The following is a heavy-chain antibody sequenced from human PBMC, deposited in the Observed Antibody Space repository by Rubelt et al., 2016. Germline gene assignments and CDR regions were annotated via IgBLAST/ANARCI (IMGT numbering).Heavy chain of an antibody. Sequence: VQLVESGGGLVQPGGSLRLSCAASGFTFSSYSMNWVRQAPGKGLEWVAVISDDGSNKYYADSLKVRFTISRDNSKNTLYLQMNSLRAEDTAGYYCASPPIVVVPAAITDYYYGMDVWGQGTTVTVSS. CDR1: GFTFSSYS. D-gene: IGHD2-2*02. V-gene: IGHV3-30*03. J-gene: IGHJ6*02. CDR2: ISDDGSNK. CDR3: ASPPIVVVPAAITDYYYGMDV.